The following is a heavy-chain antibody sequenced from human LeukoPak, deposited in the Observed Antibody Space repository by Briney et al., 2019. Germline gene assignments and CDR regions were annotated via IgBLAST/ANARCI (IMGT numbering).Heavy chain of an antibody. Sequence: GGSLRLSCAASGFTFDDYAMSWVRQAPGKGLEWVSGLNWNGGSTGYADSVKGRFTISRDNAKNSLYLQMNSLRAEDTAVYYCARGRTNSGWYWGLDYWGQGTLVTVSS. CDR2: LNWNGGST. V-gene: IGHV3-20*04. D-gene: IGHD6-19*01. CDR1: GFTFDDYA. J-gene: IGHJ4*02. CDR3: ARGRTNSGWYWGLDY.